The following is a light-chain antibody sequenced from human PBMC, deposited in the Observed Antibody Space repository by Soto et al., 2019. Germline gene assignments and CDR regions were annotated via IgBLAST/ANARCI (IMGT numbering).Light chain of an antibody. CDR2: KAS. CDR1: QNINTW. J-gene: IGKJ1*01. V-gene: IGKV1-5*03. CDR3: QHYNSYSEA. Sequence: DIQMTQSPSTLSASVGDRVTITCRASQNINTWVAWYQQKPGKAPKLLIYKASGLESGVPSRFSGSGSGTDFTLTISSLQPDDFATYYCQHYNSYSEAFGQGTKVDIK.